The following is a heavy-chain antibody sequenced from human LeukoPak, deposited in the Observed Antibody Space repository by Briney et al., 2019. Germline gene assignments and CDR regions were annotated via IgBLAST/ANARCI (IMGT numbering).Heavy chain of an antibody. D-gene: IGHD3-22*01. Sequence: PGGSLRLSCAASGFTFSSYEMNWVRQAPGKGLEWVSYISSSGSTTYYADSVKGQFTISRDNSKNTLYLQMNSLRAEDTAVYYCAKDHSVGVALGDYYDSQGGSELDYWGQGTLVTVSS. CDR3: AKDHSVGVALGDYYDSQGGSELDY. CDR1: GFTFSSYE. J-gene: IGHJ4*02. V-gene: IGHV3-48*03. CDR2: ISSSGSTT.